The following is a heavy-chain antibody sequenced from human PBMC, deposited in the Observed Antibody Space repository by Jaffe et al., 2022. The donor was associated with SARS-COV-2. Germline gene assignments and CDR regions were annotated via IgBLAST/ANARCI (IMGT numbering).Heavy chain of an antibody. CDR1: GFTFTDAW. D-gene: IGHD3-16*01. Sequence: EVQLVESGGGLVKPGESLRLSCAASGFTFTDAWMNWVRQAPGKGLEWVGRIKRKTDGGTADYAAPVKGRFTVSRDDSKNTLYLQMNSLKIEDTAVYYCATDRSYAWGKPEYWGRGTLVTVSS. CDR2: IKRKTDGGTA. V-gene: IGHV3-15*01. J-gene: IGHJ4*02. CDR3: ATDRSYAWGKPEY.